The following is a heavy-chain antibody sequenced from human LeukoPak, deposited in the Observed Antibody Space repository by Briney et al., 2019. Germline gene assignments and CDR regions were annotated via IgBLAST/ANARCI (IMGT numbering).Heavy chain of an antibody. J-gene: IGHJ6*03. CDR3: ARGGGRYCSSTSCFYYYYYMDV. Sequence: GASVKVSCKSSGYTFSIYGFTWVRHAPGQGLEWMGWINPNSGGTNYAQKFQGRVTMTRDTSISTAYMELSRLRSDDTAVYYCARGGGRYCSSTSCFYYYYYMDVWGKGTTVTISS. D-gene: IGHD2-2*01. CDR1: GYTFSIYG. V-gene: IGHV1-2*02. CDR2: INPNSGGT.